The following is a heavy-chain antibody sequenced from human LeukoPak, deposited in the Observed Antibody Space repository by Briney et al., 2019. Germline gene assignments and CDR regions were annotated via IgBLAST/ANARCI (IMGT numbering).Heavy chain of an antibody. CDR1: GYSFTSYW. D-gene: IGHD2-15*01. J-gene: IGHJ3*02. CDR3: ARDLGYCSGGSCQIDAFDI. Sequence: GESLKISCKGSGYSFTSYWIGWVRQMPGEGLEWMGIIYPGDSDTRYSPSFQGQVTISADKSISTAYLQWSSLKASDTAMYYCARDLGYCSGGSCQIDAFDIWGQGTMVTVSS. V-gene: IGHV5-51*01. CDR2: IYPGDSDT.